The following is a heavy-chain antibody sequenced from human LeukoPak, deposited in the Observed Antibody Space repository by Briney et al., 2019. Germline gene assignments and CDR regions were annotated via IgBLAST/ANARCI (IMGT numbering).Heavy chain of an antibody. CDR1: GGSISSYY. CDR3: ARRRGSYPNWFDP. D-gene: IGHD1-26*01. V-gene: IGHV4-59*08. J-gene: IGHJ5*02. CDR2: IYYSGST. Sequence: SETLSLTCTVSGGSISSYYWSWIRQPPGKGLEWIWYIYYSGSTNYNPSLKSRVTISVDTSKNQFSLKLSSVTAADTAVYYCARRRGSYPNWFDPWGQGTLVTVSS.